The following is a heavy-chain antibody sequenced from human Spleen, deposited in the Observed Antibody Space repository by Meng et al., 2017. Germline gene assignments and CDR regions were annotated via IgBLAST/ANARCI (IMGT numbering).Heavy chain of an antibody. D-gene: IGHD6-19*01. V-gene: IGHV4-34*01. Sequence: SETLSLTCAVYGGSFSGYYWTWIRQPPGMGLEWIGEINHVGSSKFNPSLKGRVTISVDTSKNQFSLLLTSVTAADTALYYCARGSGYSSGWQDYYYGLDVWGQGTTVTVSS. J-gene: IGHJ6*02. CDR2: INHVGSS. CDR1: GGSFSGYY. CDR3: ARGSGYSSGWQDYYYGLDV.